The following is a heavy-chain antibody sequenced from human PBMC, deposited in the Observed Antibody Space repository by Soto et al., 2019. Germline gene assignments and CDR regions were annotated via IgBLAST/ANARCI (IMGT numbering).Heavy chain of an antibody. CDR3: EASCGSGSALFDS. CDR2: VNPIVGMS. J-gene: IGHJ4*02. CDR1: EGTFNRYT. V-gene: IGHV1-69*02. D-gene: IGHD3-10*01. Sequence: QVQLVQSGAEVKKPGSSVRVSCSASEGTFNRYTINWVRQAPGQRLEWVGRVNPIVGMSSSASKFQDRVSIFADKSPGTAAMAFTSLNAVDTVVYSWEASCGSGSALFDSWGQGTLVTV.